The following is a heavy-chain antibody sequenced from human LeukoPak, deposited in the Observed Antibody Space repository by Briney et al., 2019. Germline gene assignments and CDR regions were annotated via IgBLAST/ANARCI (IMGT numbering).Heavy chain of an antibody. V-gene: IGHV3-33*08. D-gene: IGHD6-25*01. CDR2: TWSDGSNK. CDR3: ARDRGRLHYFDY. CDR1: GFTFSSYA. Sequence: PGGSLRLSCAASGFTFSSYAIHWVRQAPGKGLEWVAVTWSDGSNKYYADSVKGRFTISRDNSKNTLYLQTNSLRAEDTAVYYCARDRGRLHYFDYWGPGTLVTVSS. J-gene: IGHJ4*02.